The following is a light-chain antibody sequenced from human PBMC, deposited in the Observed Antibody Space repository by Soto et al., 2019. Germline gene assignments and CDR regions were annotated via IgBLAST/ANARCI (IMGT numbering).Light chain of an antibody. CDR1: SIDVGGYNY. CDR3: SSYTSTNTWV. V-gene: IGLV2-14*01. Sequence: QSVLTQPASVSGSPGQSITISCTGTSIDVGGYNYVSWYQQHPGKAPKFLIYEVSNRPSGVSNRFSGSKSGNTASLTISGLQAEDEADYYCSSYTSTNTWVFGGGTKVTVL. J-gene: IGLJ3*02. CDR2: EVS.